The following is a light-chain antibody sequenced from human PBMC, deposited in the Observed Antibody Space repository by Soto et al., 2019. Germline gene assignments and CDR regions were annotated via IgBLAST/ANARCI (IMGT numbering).Light chain of an antibody. V-gene: IGLV2-8*01. CDR1: SSDVGAYDY. Sequence: QSALTQPPSASGSPGQTVTISCTGSSSDVGAYDYVSWYQQHPGEAPKLIIYEVTKRPSGVPDRFSGSKSGNTASLTVSGLQGEDEADYHCSSYAGGKNFYVFXTGTKV. CDR3: SSYAGGKNFYV. J-gene: IGLJ1*01. CDR2: EVT.